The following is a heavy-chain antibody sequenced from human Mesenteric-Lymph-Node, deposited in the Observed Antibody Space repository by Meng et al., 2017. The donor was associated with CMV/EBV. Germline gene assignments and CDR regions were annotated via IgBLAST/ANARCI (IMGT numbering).Heavy chain of an antibody. J-gene: IGHJ4*02. V-gene: IGHV3-30*02. D-gene: IGHD3-10*01. CDR1: GFAFSDYG. Sequence: GESLKISCSASGFAFSDYGIHWVRQAPGKGLEWVAFIRYDGNKQEFADSVKGRFTISRDNSKNTVYLQMKSLRIEDTAVYFCAKDMKIYHLGSGTYLDFWGQGTLVTVSS. CDR3: AKDMKIYHLGSGTYLDF. CDR2: IRYDGNKQ.